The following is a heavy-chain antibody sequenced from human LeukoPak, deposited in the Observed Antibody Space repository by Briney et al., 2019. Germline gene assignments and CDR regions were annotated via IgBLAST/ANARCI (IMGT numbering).Heavy chain of an antibody. V-gene: IGHV4-34*01. Sequence: SETLPLTCAVSGVSFNDYYWSWVRQTPGRGLEWIGEINHSGYTNDSPSLKSRVTLSIDTSRKQFSLNLRSVTVADTGIYYCTRMTTGHDYWGQGTLVTVSS. CDR3: TRMTTGHDY. CDR1: GVSFNDYY. J-gene: IGHJ4*02. D-gene: IGHD4-17*01. CDR2: INHSGYT.